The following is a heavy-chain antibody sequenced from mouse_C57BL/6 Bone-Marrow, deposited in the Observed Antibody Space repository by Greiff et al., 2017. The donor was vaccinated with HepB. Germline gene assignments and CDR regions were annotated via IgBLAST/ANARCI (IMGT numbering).Heavy chain of an antibody. V-gene: IGHV3-1*01. J-gene: IGHJ3*01. Sequence: EVQGVESGPGMVKPSQSLSLTCTVTGYSITSGYDWHWIRHFPGNKLEWMGYISYSGSTNYNPSLKSRISITHDTSKNHFFLKLNSVTTEDTATYYCARAGYYGSPWFAYWGQGTLVTVSA. D-gene: IGHD1-1*01. CDR3: ARAGYYGSPWFAY. CDR2: ISYSGST. CDR1: GYSITSGYD.